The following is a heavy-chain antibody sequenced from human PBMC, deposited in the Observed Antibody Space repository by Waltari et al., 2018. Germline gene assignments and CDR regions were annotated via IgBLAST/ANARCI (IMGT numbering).Heavy chain of an antibody. CDR2: IYHSGST. V-gene: IGHV4-38-2*01. Sequence: QVQLQESGPGLVKPSETRSLTCAFSGYPISSGYYCGWIRQPPGKGLEWIGSIYHSGSTYYNPSLKSRVTISVDTSKNQFSLKLSSVTAADTAVYYCARRPPGNWFDPWGQGTLVTVSS. CDR1: GYPISSGYY. J-gene: IGHJ5*02. CDR3: ARRPPGNWFDP. D-gene: IGHD3-10*01.